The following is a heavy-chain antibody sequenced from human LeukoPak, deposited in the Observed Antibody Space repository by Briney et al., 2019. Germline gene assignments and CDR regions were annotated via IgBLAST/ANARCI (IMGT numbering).Heavy chain of an antibody. J-gene: IGHJ4*02. CDR3: ARSQKSRFGELLRPFDY. D-gene: IGHD3-10*02. CDR1: GFTFSSYS. CDR2: ISSSSSYI. Sequence: PWGSLRLSCAASGFTFSSYSMNWVRQAPGKGLEWVSSISSSSSYIYYADSVKGRFTISRDNAKNSLYLQMNSLRAEDTAVYYCARSQKSRFGELLRPFDYWGQGTLVTVSS. V-gene: IGHV3-21*01.